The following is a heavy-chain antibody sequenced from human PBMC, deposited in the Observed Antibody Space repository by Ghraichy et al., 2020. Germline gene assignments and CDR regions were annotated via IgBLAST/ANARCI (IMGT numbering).Heavy chain of an antibody. D-gene: IGHD3-10*01. CDR1: GGSFSGYY. CDR2: INHSGST. CDR3: ARSSPLDY. J-gene: IGHJ4*02. V-gene: IGHV4-34*01. Sequence: GSLRLSCAVYGGSFSGYYWSWIRQPPGKGLEWIGEINHSGSTNYNPSLKSRVTISVDTSKNQFSLKLSSVTAADTAVYYCARSSPLDYWGQGTLVTVSS.